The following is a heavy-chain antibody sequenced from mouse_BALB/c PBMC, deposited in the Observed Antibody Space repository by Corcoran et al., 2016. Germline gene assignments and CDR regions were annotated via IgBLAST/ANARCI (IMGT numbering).Heavy chain of an antibody. CDR1: GYSFTGYY. Sequence: EVQLQQSGPELVKPGASVKISCKASGYSFTGYYMHWVKQSHVKSLEWIGRINPYNGATSYNQNFKDKASLTEDKSSSKAYMELHSLTSEDSAVYYCARGIRSYYAKEYRGQGTSVTVSS. CDR3: ARGIRSYYAKEY. V-gene: IGHV1-26*01. CDR2: INPYNGAT. J-gene: IGHJ4*01.